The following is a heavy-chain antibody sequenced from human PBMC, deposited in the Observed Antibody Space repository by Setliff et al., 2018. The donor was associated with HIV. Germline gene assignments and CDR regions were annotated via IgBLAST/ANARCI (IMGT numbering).Heavy chain of an antibody. V-gene: IGHV3-7*03. Sequence: HPGGSLRLSCTTSGFTFGDYAMSWVRQAPGKGLEWVSNTKHDGSENYYVDSVKGRFTISRDNAKNSLSLQMNSLKAEDTAVYYCARAYNGNDYRFDNSGYDYWGQGTLVTVSS. J-gene: IGHJ4*02. CDR2: TKHDGSEN. D-gene: IGHD3-22*01. CDR3: ARAYNGNDYRFDNSGYDY. CDR1: GFTFGDYA.